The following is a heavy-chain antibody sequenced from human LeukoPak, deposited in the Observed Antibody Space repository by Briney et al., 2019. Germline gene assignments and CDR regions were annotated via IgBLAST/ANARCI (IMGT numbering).Heavy chain of an antibody. CDR2: ISGSGGNT. CDR1: GFTFSSYA. V-gene: IGHV3-23*01. D-gene: IGHD2-2*01. Sequence: GGSLRLSCAASGFTFSSYAMSWVRQAPGKGLEWVSAISGSGGNTYYADSVKGRFTISRDNSKNTLYLQMNSLRAEDTAVYYCAKDAPVNIVVVPAANSWGQGTLVTVSS. CDR3: AKDAPVNIVVVPAANS. J-gene: IGHJ4*02.